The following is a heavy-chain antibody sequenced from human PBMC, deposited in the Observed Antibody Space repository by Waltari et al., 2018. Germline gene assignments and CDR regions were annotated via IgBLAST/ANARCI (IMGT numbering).Heavy chain of an antibody. J-gene: IGHJ5*02. CDR2: VSSGGNT. V-gene: IGHV4-39*01. Sequence: QLQLQESGPELVKPQETLSLICTFPGGSISCAYTWDWLRQSPGTGLEWIGDVSSGGNTNYNPSLKDRFTISTDTSKNQFSLSLRSVTAADTAVYYCARHRGVHTGFPGLDPWGQGTLVTVSS. D-gene: IGHD3-10*01. CDR3: ARHRGVHTGFPGLDP. CDR1: GGSISCAYT.